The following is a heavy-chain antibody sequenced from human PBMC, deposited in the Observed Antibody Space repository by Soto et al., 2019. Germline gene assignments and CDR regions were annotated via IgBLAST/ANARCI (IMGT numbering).Heavy chain of an antibody. D-gene: IGHD2-15*01. Sequence: SETLSLTCTVSGGSISSYYWSWIRQPPGKGLEWIGYIYYSGSTNYNPSLKSRVTISVDTSKNQFSLKLSSVTAADTAVYYCARLPYCSGGSCYSIDDAFDIWGQGTVVTVSS. J-gene: IGHJ3*02. CDR1: GGSISSYY. CDR3: ARLPYCSGGSCYSIDDAFDI. V-gene: IGHV4-59*08. CDR2: IYYSGST.